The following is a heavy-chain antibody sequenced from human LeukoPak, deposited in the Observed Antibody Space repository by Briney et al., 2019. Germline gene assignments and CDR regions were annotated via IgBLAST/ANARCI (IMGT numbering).Heavy chain of an antibody. CDR2: INHSGST. CDR1: GGSFSGYY. CDR3: ARERGYSYGYPHDY. J-gene: IGHJ4*02. D-gene: IGHD5-18*01. Sequence: SETLSLTCADYGGSFSGYYWSWLRQPPGKGLEWIGEINHSGSTNYNPSLKSRVTISVDTSKNQFSLKLSSVTAADTAMYYCARERGYSYGYPHDYWGQGTLVTVSS. V-gene: IGHV4-34*01.